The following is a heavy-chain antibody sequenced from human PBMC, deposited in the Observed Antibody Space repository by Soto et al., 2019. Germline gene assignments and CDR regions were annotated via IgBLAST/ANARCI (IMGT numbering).Heavy chain of an antibody. J-gene: IGHJ4*02. CDR2: IYYSGST. V-gene: IGHV4-31*03. Sequence: PSETLSLTCTVSGGSISSSGYNWSWIRQHPGKGLEWIGYIYYSGSTYYNPSLKSRVTISVDTSQNQFSLKLSSVTAADTAVYFCARFAWGSYYPTTFDYWGQGALVAVSS. D-gene: IGHD3-16*01. CDR1: GGSISSSGYN. CDR3: ARFAWGSYYPTTFDY.